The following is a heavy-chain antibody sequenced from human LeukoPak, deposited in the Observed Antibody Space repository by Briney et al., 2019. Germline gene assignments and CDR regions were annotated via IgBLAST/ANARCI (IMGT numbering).Heavy chain of an antibody. Sequence: ASVKVSCKTSGYTFTNYYIHWVRQAPGQGLEWMGRIDPNTGGTKSAKNFQGRVTMTRDTSISTAYMALSGLRSDDTAVYYCASLYDIVGTTVDYWGQGTLVTVFS. D-gene: IGHD1-26*01. J-gene: IGHJ4*02. CDR2: IDPNTGGT. CDR1: GYTFTNYY. V-gene: IGHV1-2*06. CDR3: ASLYDIVGTTVDY.